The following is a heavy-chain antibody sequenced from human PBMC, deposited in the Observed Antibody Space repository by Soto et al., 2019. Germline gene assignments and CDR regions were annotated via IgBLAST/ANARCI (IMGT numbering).Heavy chain of an antibody. CDR1: GFTFSSYS. Sequence: HPGGSLRLSCAASGFTFSSYSMNWVRQAPGKGLEWVSYISSSSSTIYYADSVKGRFTISRDNAKNSLYLQMNSLRDEDTAVYYCAREQVLRYFDWIGDYFDYWGQGTLVTVSS. J-gene: IGHJ4*02. CDR3: AREQVLRYFDWIGDYFDY. D-gene: IGHD3-9*01. V-gene: IGHV3-48*02. CDR2: ISSSSSTI.